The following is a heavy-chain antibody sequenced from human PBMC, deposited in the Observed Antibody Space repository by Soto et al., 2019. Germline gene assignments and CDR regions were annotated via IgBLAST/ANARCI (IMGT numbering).Heavy chain of an antibody. CDR2: ISSSSTYT. D-gene: IGHD2-15*01. V-gene: IGHV3-11*06. CDR1: GFTFSDYY. J-gene: IGHJ6*02. CDR3: ARVRSGGSLLAYGMDV. Sequence: GGSLRLSCAASGFTFSDYYMSWIRQAPGKGLEWVSYISSSSTYTNYADSVKGRFTISRDNAKNSLYLQMNSLRAEDTAVYYCARVRSGGSLLAYGMDVWGQGTTVTVSS.